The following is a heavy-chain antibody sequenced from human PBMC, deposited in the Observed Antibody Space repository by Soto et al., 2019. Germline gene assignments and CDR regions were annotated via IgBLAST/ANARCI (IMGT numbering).Heavy chain of an antibody. CDR2: IYYSGST. CDR3: ARALRGYSYGYLDY. V-gene: IGHV4-59*01. CDR1: GGSISSYY. D-gene: IGHD5-18*01. Sequence: SETLSLTCTVSGGSISSYYWSWIRQPPGKGLEWIGYIYYSGSTNYNPSLKSRVTISVDTSKNQFSLKLSSVTAADTAVYYCARALRGYSYGYLDYWGQGTLVTVS. J-gene: IGHJ4*02.